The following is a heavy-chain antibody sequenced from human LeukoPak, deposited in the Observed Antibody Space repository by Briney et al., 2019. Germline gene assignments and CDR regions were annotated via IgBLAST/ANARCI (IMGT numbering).Heavy chain of an antibody. CDR2: TFSGGDT. V-gene: IGHV3-53*01. J-gene: IGHJ4*02. CDR1: GFTVSRNY. Sequence: GGSLRLSCAASGFTVSRNYMSWVRQAPGKGLEWVSVTFSGGDTDYADSVKGRFAISRDSSKNTLYLQMNRLRAEDTGVYYCARAGPIDYWGQGTLVTVSS. CDR3: ARAGPIDY.